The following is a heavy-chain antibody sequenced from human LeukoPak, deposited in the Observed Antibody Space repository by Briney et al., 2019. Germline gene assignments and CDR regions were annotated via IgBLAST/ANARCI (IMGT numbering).Heavy chain of an antibody. D-gene: IGHD3-22*01. CDR1: GYTFTGYY. CDR2: INPNSGGT. Sequence: ASVKVSCKASGYTFTGYYMHWVRQAPGQGLEWMGWINPNSGGTNYAQKFQGRVTMTRDTSISTAYMELSRLRSDGTAVYYCARGDSSGYYEYYYGMDVWGQGTTVTVSS. J-gene: IGHJ6*02. CDR3: ARGDSSGYYEYYYGMDV. V-gene: IGHV1-2*02.